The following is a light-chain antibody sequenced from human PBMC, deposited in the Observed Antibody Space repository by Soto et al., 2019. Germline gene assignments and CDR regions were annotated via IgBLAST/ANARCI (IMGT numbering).Light chain of an antibody. CDR3: CSYGGSSTFDV. Sequence: QSVLTQPPSVSAAPGQKVTISCSGSSSDVRNYHLVSWYQQYPGKAPKLIIYEGSKRPSGVSNRFSGSRSGNTASLTISGLQPEDEADYYCCSYGGSSTFDVYGTGTKVTVL. V-gene: IGLV2-23*03. CDR2: EGS. CDR1: SSDVRNYHL. J-gene: IGLJ1*01.